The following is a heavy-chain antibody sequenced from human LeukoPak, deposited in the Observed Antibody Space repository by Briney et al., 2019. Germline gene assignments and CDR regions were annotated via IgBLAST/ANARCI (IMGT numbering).Heavy chain of an antibody. Sequence: PGGSLRLSCAASGFTFSSYEMNWVRQAPGKGLEWVSVISNSGVSTYYADSVKGRFTISRDNSKNTLYLQMNSLRAEDTAVYYCAKDGALWFAEYWGQGTLVTVSS. D-gene: IGHD3-10*01. CDR1: GFTFSSYE. J-gene: IGHJ4*02. CDR3: AKDGALWFAEY. V-gene: IGHV3-23*01. CDR2: ISNSGVST.